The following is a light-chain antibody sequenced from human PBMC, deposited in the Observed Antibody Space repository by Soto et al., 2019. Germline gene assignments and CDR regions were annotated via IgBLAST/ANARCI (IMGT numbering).Light chain of an antibody. Sequence: DIQMTQSPSTLSPSVGDRVTIACRASQSISSWLAWYQQKPGKAPKLLIYDASSLESGVPSRFSGSGSGTEFTLTISSLQPDDFATYYCQQYNSYSWTCGQGTKVEIK. CDR3: QQYNSYSWT. CDR1: QSISSW. V-gene: IGKV1-5*01. J-gene: IGKJ1*01. CDR2: DAS.